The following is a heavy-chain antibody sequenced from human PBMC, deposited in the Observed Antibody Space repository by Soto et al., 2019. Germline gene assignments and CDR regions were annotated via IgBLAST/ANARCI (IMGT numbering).Heavy chain of an antibody. CDR1: VGSVSSGSYY. D-gene: IGHD5-18*01. Sequence: QVQLQESGPGLVKPSETLSLTCTVSVGSVSSGSYYWSWIRQPPGKGLEWIGYIYNSVNYNPSLKRRVTISVDTSKNQFFLKLSSVNAADTAVYYCAGVDNGMVRGYWGQGTLVTVSS. V-gene: IGHV4-61*01. J-gene: IGHJ4*02. CDR2: IYNSV. CDR3: AGVDNGMVRGY.